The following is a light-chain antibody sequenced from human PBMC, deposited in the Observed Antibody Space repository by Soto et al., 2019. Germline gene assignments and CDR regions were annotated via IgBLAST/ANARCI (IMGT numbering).Light chain of an antibody. V-gene: IGKV1-39*01. J-gene: IGKJ5*01. Sequence: DIQMTQSPSSLSASVGDRVTITCRASQSISSYLNRYQQKPGKAPKLLIYAASSLQSGVPSRFSGSGSGTDFTLTISSLQPEDFATYYCQQSYSTPFITFGQGTRLEMK. CDR2: AAS. CDR3: QQSYSTPFIT. CDR1: QSISSY.